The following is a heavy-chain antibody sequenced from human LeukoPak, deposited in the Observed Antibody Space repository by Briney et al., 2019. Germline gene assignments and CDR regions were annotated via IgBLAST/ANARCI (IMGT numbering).Heavy chain of an antibody. D-gene: IGHD2-2*01. V-gene: IGHV4-39*01. CDR2: IYYSGST. CDR1: GGSISSSSYY. CDR3: ARSVGGYCSSTSCYRSPSFDY. J-gene: IGHJ4*02. Sequence: SETLSLTCTVSGGSISSSSYYWGWIRQPPGKGLEWIGSIYYSGSTYYNPSLKSRVTISVDTSKNQFSLKLSSVTAADTAVYYCARSVGGYCSSTSCYRSPSFDYWGQGTLVTVSS.